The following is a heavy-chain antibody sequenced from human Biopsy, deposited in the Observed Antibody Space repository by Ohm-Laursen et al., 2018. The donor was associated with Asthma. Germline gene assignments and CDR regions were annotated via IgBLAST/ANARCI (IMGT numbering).Heavy chain of an antibody. CDR1: GGTLSNFA. CDR3: ARCQVGYSSGWSLLLKKIYYSGMDV. D-gene: IGHD6-19*01. V-gene: IGHV1-69*13. CDR2: IMTVFGTT. J-gene: IGHJ6*02. Sequence: ASVKVSCKAPGGTLSNFAISWVRQAPGQGLEWLGGIMTVFGTTNYAQKFQGRVTITADESTSTAYMEVTSLRSEDTVIYYCARCQVGYSSGWSLLLKKIYYSGMDVWGQGTAVTVSS.